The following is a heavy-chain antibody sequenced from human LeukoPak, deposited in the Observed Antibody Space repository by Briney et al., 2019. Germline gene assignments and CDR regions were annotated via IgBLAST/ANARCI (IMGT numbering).Heavy chain of an antibody. J-gene: IGHJ4*02. Sequence: SETLSLTCAVYGGSFTGYYWSWIRQSPGEGLEWIGEINRSGATNYNPSLKSRVTISVDTSKNQFSLKLSSVTAADTAVYYCARTSLFAELRVDDYWGQGTLVTVSS. CDR3: ARTSLFAELRVDDY. CDR2: INRSGAT. D-gene: IGHD3-10*02. V-gene: IGHV4-34*01. CDR1: GGSFTGYY.